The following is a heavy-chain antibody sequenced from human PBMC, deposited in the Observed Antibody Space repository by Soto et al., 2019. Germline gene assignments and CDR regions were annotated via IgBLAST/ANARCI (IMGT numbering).Heavy chain of an antibody. CDR3: FQAEDGIRVTVPVSAFLLNRSSDL. V-gene: IGHV3-20*03. Sequence: KGLEWVSGVNWNGGSTDYADSGKGRFTISRDNAKNSLYLQMNSLRDEDTALFFFFQAEDGIRVTVPVSAFLLNRSSDL. J-gene: IGHJ2*01. D-gene: IGHD3-16*02. CDR2: VNWNGGST.